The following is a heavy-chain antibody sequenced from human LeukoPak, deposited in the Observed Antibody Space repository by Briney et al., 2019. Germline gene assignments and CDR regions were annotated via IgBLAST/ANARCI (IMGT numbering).Heavy chain of an antibody. CDR1: GFTFSIYA. Sequence: PGGSLRLSCAASGFTFSIYAMSWVRQAPGKGLEWVSVIRDSGDNRYYADAVKGRFTISRDNSKKTLHLQMNSLRVEDTAVYYCAKHGYNSGVYDAFDIWGQGTRVTVSS. V-gene: IGHV3-23*01. CDR3: AKHGYNSGVYDAFDI. J-gene: IGHJ3*02. D-gene: IGHD6-19*01. CDR2: IRDSGDNR.